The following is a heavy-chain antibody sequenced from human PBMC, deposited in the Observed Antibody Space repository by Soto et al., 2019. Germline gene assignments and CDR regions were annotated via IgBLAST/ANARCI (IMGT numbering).Heavy chain of an antibody. CDR1: GFTFSSYS. J-gene: IGHJ6*02. CDR2: ISSSSSTI. Sequence: PGGSLRLSCAASGFTFSSYSMNWVRQAPGKGLEWVSYISSSSSTIYYADSVKGRFTISRDNAKNSLYLQMNSLRDEDTAVYYCARDDPANDFWSVTYGMDVWGQGTTVTVS. CDR3: ARDDPANDFWSVTYGMDV. D-gene: IGHD3-3*01. V-gene: IGHV3-48*02.